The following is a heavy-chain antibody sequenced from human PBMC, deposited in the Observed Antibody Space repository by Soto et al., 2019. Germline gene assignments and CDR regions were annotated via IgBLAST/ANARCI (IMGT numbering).Heavy chain of an antibody. V-gene: IGHV3-64D*06. Sequence: GGSLRLSCSASGFTFSSYAMHWVRQAPGKGLEYVSAISSNGGSTYYADSVKGRFTISRDNSKNTLYLQMSSLRAEDTAVYYCVKDRDSSGSTGYAFDIWRQGSMVTVSS. CDR2: ISSNGGST. CDR1: GFTFSSYA. D-gene: IGHD3-22*01. CDR3: VKDRDSSGSTGYAFDI. J-gene: IGHJ3*02.